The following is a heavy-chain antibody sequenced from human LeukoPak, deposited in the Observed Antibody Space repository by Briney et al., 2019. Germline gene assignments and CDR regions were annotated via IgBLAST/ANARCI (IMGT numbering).Heavy chain of an antibody. J-gene: IGHJ4*02. D-gene: IGHD1-26*01. CDR3: ARIIVGAAADYFDY. Sequence: GGSLRFSCAASGFTVSSNYMSWVRQAPGKGLECVSVIYSGAATSYADSVKGRFTISRDNSKNTLYLQMNSLRAEDTALYYCARIIVGAAADYFDYWGQGTLVTVSS. V-gene: IGHV3-53*01. CDR1: GFTVSSNY. CDR2: IYSGAAT.